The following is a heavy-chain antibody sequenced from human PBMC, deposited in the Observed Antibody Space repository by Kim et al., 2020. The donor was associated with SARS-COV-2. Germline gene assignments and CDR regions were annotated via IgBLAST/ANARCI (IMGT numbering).Heavy chain of an antibody. Sequence: SETLSLTCAVSGGSISSSNWWSWVRQPPGKGLEWIGEIYHSGSTNYNPSLKSRVTISVDKSKNQFSLKLSSVTAADTAVYYCARVRHSRPSEFDYWGQGTLVTVSS. CDR1: GGSISSSNW. D-gene: IGHD6-13*01. CDR3: ARVRHSRPSEFDY. V-gene: IGHV4-4*02. CDR2: IYHSGST. J-gene: IGHJ4*02.